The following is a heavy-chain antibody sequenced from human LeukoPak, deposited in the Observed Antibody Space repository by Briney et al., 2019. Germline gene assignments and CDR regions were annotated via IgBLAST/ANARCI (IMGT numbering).Heavy chain of an antibody. Sequence: SGPTLVNPTQTLTLTCTFSGFSLSTSGMCVSWIRQPPGKALEWLARIDWDDDKYYSTSLKTRLTISKDTSKNQVVLTMTNMDPVDTATYYCARVPYDFWSGYGRGGYFDYWGQGTLVTVSS. CDR1: GFSLSTSGMC. CDR2: IDWDDDK. V-gene: IGHV2-70*11. D-gene: IGHD3-3*01. J-gene: IGHJ4*02. CDR3: ARVPYDFWSGYGRGGYFDY.